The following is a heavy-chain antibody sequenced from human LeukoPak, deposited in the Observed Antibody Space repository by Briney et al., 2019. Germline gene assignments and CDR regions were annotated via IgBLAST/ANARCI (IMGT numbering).Heavy chain of an antibody. Sequence: GGSLRLSCAASGFTFSSYSMNWVRQAPGKGLEWVLSISSSSSYIYYADSVKGRFTISRDNAKNSLYLQMNSLRAEDTAVYYCARDKTNYYDSSGYYWPFDYWGQGTLVTVSS. V-gene: IGHV3-21*01. J-gene: IGHJ4*02. CDR2: ISSSSSYI. CDR3: ARDKTNYYDSSGYYWPFDY. CDR1: GFTFSSYS. D-gene: IGHD3-22*01.